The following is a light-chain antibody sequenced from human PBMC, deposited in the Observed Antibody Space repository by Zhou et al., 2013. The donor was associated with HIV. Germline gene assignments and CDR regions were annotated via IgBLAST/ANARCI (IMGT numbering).Light chain of an antibody. J-gene: IGKJ3*01. Sequence: IVLTQSPGTLSLSPGDRATLSCRASQSVSNNYLAWYQQKPGQAPRLLIYGASSRATGIPDRFSGSGSGTDFTLTISRLEPEDFAVFYCQQYGNSPQTFGPGTKVDIK. CDR2: GAS. CDR3: QQYGNSPQT. V-gene: IGKV3-20*01. CDR1: QSVSNNY.